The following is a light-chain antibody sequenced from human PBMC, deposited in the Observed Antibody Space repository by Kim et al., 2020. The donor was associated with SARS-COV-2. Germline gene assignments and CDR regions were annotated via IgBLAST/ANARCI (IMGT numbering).Light chain of an antibody. V-gene: IGLV3-1*01. Sequence: SYELTQPPSVSVSPGQTASITCSGDKLGDKYACWYQQKPGQSPVLVIYQDSKRPSGIPERFSGSNSGNTATLTISGTQAMDEADSYCQAWDSSTAPSYVF. J-gene: IGLJ1*01. CDR1: KLGDKY. CDR2: QDS. CDR3: QAWDSSTAPSYV.